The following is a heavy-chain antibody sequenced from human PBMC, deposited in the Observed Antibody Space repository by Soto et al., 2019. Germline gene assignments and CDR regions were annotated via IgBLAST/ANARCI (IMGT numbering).Heavy chain of an antibody. CDR2: INPNSGGT. V-gene: IGHV1-2*02. CDR3: ERGLDLIVVVPAAILYWFDP. Sequence: ASVKVSCKASGYTFTGYYIHWVRQAPGQGLEWMGWINPNSGGTNYAQKFQGRVTMTRDTSINTVYMELSSLRSDDTAVYYCERGLDLIVVVPAAILYWFDPWGKGTLVTVSS. J-gene: IGHJ5*02. D-gene: IGHD2-2*02. CDR1: GYTFTGYY.